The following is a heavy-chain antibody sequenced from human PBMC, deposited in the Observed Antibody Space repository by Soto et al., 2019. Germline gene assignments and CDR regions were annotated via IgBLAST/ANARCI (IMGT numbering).Heavy chain of an antibody. CDR1: GYSFTSYW. Sequence: GASLKISCKGSGYSFTSYWISWVRQMPGKGLEWMGRIDPSDSYTNYSPSFQGHVTISADKSISTAYLQWSSLKASDTAMYYCASHPTVTQYYYGMDVWGQGTTVTVSS. CDR3: ASHPTVTQYYYGMDV. V-gene: IGHV5-10-1*01. J-gene: IGHJ6*02. D-gene: IGHD4-4*01. CDR2: IDPSDSYT.